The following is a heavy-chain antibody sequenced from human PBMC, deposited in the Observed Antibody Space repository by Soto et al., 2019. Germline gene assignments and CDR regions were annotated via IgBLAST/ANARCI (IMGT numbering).Heavy chain of an antibody. J-gene: IGHJ2*01. CDR3: ARDLGYGGNSDWYFDL. CDR2: IWYDGSNK. CDR1: GFTFSSYG. D-gene: IGHD2-21*02. V-gene: IGHV3-33*01. Sequence: QVQLVESGGGVVQPGRSLRLSCAASGFTFSSYGMHWVRQAPGKGLEWVAVIWYDGSNKYYADSVKGRFTISRDNSKNTPYLQMNSLRAEDTAVYYCARDLGYGGNSDWYFDLWGRGTLVTVSS.